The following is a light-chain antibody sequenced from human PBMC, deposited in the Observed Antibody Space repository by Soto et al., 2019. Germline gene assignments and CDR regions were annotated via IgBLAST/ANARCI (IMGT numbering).Light chain of an antibody. CDR3: QQYDSDSWT. CDR1: QSISGW. V-gene: IGKV1-5*03. Sequence: DIQMTQSPSTLSAFVGDRVTITCRASQSISGWLAWYQQKPGKAPKLLIYKASTLESGVPSRFSGSGSGTEFTLTISSLQPDDFATYYCQQYDSDSWTFGQGTKVEIK. CDR2: KAS. J-gene: IGKJ1*01.